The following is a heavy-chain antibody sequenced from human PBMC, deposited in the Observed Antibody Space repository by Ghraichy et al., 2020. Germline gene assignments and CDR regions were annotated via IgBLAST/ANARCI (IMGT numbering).Heavy chain of an antibody. D-gene: IGHD6-13*01. Sequence: SETLSLTCAVYGGSFSGYYWSWIRQPPGKGLEWIGEINHSGSTNYNPSLKSRVTISVDTSKNQFSLKLSSVTAADTAVYYCARTAASSSWYWGDYYYYYMAVWGKGTTVTVSS. V-gene: IGHV4-34*01. CDR3: ARTAASSSWYWGDYYYYYMAV. J-gene: IGHJ6*03. CDR2: INHSGST. CDR1: GGSFSGYY.